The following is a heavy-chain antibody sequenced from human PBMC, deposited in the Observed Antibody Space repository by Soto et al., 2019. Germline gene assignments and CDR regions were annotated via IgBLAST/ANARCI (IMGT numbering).Heavy chain of an antibody. D-gene: IGHD3-22*01. CDR3: ARDLSISGYYDSSGYYYDY. Sequence: SVKVSCKASGGTFSSYAISWVGQAPGQGLEWMGGIIPIFGTANYAQKFQGRVTITADKSTSTAYMELSSLRSEDTAVYYCARDLSISGYYDSSGYYYDYWGQGTLVTAPQ. V-gene: IGHV1-69*06. CDR2: IIPIFGTA. J-gene: IGHJ4*02. CDR1: GGTFSSYA.